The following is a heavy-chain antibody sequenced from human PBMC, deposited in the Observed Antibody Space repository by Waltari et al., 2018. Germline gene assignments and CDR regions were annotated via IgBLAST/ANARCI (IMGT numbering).Heavy chain of an antibody. J-gene: IGHJ6*02. V-gene: IGHV4-34*01. CDR2: INHSGST. D-gene: IGHD6-13*01. CDR3: ARGYSSSWYTANYYYYGMDV. Sequence: ELNGEINHSGSTNHNPSLKSRVTISVDTSKNQFSLKLSSVTAADTAVYYCARGYSSSWYTANYYYYGMDVWGQGTTVTVSS.